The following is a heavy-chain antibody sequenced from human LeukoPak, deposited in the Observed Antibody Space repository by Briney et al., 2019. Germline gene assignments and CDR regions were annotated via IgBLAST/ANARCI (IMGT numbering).Heavy chain of an antibody. D-gene: IGHD4-17*01. CDR3: ARAYADSGDYEAY. J-gene: IGHJ4*02. CDR2: IGGSGSRR. V-gene: IGHV3-23*01. Sequence: PGGSLRLSCAASGFTFSSYAMSWVRQAPGKGLEWVSAIGGSGSRRYHADSVKGRLTISRDNSRNTLYLQMNSLRAEDTAVYYCARAYADSGDYEAYWGQGTLVTVSS. CDR1: GFTFSSYA.